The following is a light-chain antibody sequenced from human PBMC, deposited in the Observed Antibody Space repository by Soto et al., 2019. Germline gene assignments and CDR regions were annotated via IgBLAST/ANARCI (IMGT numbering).Light chain of an antibody. CDR3: LAWDSGTASFV. CDR1: KLGTKY. J-gene: IGLJ1*01. CDR2: QDS. Sequence: SYELTQPPSVSVSPGQTASITCSGAKLGTKYICWYQQRPGQSPVLVMYQDSKRPSGIPERFSGSNSGDTATLTISGTQAMDEADYYWLAWDSGTASFVFGTGTKVTVL. V-gene: IGLV3-1*01.